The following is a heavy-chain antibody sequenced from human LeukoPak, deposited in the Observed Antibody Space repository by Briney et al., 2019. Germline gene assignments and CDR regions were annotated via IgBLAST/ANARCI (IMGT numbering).Heavy chain of an antibody. CDR3: ARVSGNIQIWPQPFGDGMDV. CDR1: RFTFSSYV. Sequence: GGSLRLSCAASRFTFSSYVMGWVRQAPGKGLECVSAISGSGRSTYYADSVKGRFTISREDSKNTLYLQMNILRTEDTAIYYCARVSGNIQIWPQPFGDGMDVWGQGTTVTVSS. J-gene: IGHJ6*02. V-gene: IGHV3-23*01. D-gene: IGHD3-10*01. CDR2: ISGSGRST.